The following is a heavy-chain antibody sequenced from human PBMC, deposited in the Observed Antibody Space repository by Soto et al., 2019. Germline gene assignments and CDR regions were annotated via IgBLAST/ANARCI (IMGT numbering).Heavy chain of an antibody. Sequence: QVQLVESGGGVVQPGRSLRLSCVASGFTFGSYGMHWVRQAPGEGLEWVAVISSDGTNKYYADSVKGRFTISRDNSKNTLWLQLNSLRAKDTAVYYCAQVPRYTVTPPDDYWGQGTLVTVSS. CDR3: AQVPRYTVTPPDDY. CDR1: GFTFGSYG. V-gene: IGHV3-30*18. CDR2: ISSDGTNK. J-gene: IGHJ4*02. D-gene: IGHD4-17*01.